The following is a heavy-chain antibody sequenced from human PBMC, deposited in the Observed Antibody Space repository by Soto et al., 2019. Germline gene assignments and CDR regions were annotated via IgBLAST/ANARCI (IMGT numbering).Heavy chain of an antibody. J-gene: IGHJ5*02. V-gene: IGHV4-31*03. CDR3: ARMSATGTRWFDP. CDR2: ISYRGTT. Sequence: QVQLQESGPRLVKPSQDLSLTCTVSGGSINSGAYHWSWVRQHPGKGLEWIGAISYRGTTYSNPSLQSRMTMSVDLSKTQLSLKLSSVTAADTAVYYCARMSATGTRWFDPWGPGTLVTVSS. D-gene: IGHD1-1*01. CDR1: GGSINSGAYH.